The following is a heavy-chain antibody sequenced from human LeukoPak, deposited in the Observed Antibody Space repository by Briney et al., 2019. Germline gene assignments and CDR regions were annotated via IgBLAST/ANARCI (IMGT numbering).Heavy chain of an antibody. CDR2: ISYDGSNK. D-gene: IGHD2-8*02. CDR1: GFTFSSYG. CDR3: AKGGTGKYYYYGMDV. J-gene: IGHJ6*02. Sequence: GGSLRLSCAASGFTFSSYGMHWVRQAPGKGLEWVAVISYDGSNKYYADSVKGRFTISRDNSKNTLYLQMGSLRTEDTAVFYCAKGGTGKYYYYGMDVWGQGTTVTVSS. V-gene: IGHV3-30*18.